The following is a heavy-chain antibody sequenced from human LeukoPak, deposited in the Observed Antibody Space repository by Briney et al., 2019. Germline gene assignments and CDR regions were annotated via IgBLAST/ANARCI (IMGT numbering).Heavy chain of an antibody. D-gene: IGHD4-17*01. CDR2: IYSGDSET. Sequence: RGESLKISCKGSGYSFTSYWIGWVRQMPGKGLEWMGIIYSGDSETRYSPSFQGQVTISADKSISTAYLQWSSLKASDTAMYYCARRRSVYGDFQPVVYWGQGTLVTVSS. CDR1: GYSFTSYW. J-gene: IGHJ4*02. CDR3: ARRRSVYGDFQPVVY. V-gene: IGHV5-51*01.